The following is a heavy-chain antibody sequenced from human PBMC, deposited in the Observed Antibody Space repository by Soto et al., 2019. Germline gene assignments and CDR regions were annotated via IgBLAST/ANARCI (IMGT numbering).Heavy chain of an antibody. CDR2: IYYSGST. D-gene: IGHD4-17*01. Sequence: QVQLQESGPGLVKPSETLSLTCTVSGGSISSYYWSWIRQPPGKGLEWIGYIYYSGSTNYNPSLKSRVTRSVDTSKNQFSLKLSSVTAADTAVYYCARMAVTTSWYFDLWGRGTLVTVSS. J-gene: IGHJ2*01. V-gene: IGHV4-59*01. CDR1: GGSISSYY. CDR3: ARMAVTTSWYFDL.